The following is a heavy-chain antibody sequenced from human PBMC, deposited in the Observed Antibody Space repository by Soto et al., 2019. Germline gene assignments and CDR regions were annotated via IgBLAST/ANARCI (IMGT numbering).Heavy chain of an antibody. CDR3: ARVLLRWGAFDI. Sequence: SETLSLTCTVSGGSISSGGYYWSWIRQHPGKGLEWIGYIYYSGSTYYNPSLKSRVTISVDTSKNQFSLNLSSVTAADTAVYYCARVLLRWGAFDIWGQGTMVTVSS. D-gene: IGHD4-17*01. CDR2: IYYSGST. J-gene: IGHJ3*02. V-gene: IGHV4-31*03. CDR1: GGSISSGGYY.